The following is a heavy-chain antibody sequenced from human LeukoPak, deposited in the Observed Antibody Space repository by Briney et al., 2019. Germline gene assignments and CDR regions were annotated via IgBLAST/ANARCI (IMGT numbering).Heavy chain of an antibody. Sequence: PGGSLRLSCAASGFTFSSYAMHWVRQAPGKGLEWVAVISYDGSNKYYADSVKGRFTISRENSKNTLYLQMNSLRAEDTAVYYCARAQSVGANGYYYYYMDVWGKGTTVTVSS. J-gene: IGHJ6*03. CDR3: ARAQSVGANGYYYYYMDV. CDR1: GFTFSSYA. V-gene: IGHV3-30*04. CDR2: ISYDGSNK. D-gene: IGHD1-26*01.